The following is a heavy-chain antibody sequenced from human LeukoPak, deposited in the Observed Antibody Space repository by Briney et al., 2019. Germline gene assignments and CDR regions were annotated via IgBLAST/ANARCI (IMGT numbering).Heavy chain of an antibody. CDR2: IRYVGVHI. CDR3: VKDRGEF. V-gene: IGHV3-30*02. J-gene: IGHJ3*01. D-gene: IGHD3-10*01. CDR1: GFTFNTYG. Sequence: GGSLRLSCAASGFTFNTYGMSWVRQAPGKGLECVAVIRYVGVHIYSADSVRGRFTISRDNAKNTLYLQKNSLRIEDTAIDYCVKDRGEFWGQGTMVTVSS.